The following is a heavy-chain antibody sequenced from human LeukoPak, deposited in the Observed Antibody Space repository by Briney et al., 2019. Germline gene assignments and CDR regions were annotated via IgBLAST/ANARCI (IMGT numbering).Heavy chain of an antibody. D-gene: IGHD2-21*02. CDR1: GFTFSTYW. CDR2: IKQDGSQK. Sequence: GGSLRLSCETSGFTFSTYWMKWVRQAPGKGLEWVANIKQDGSQKYYVDSVKGRFIISRDNAKNSLYLQMNSVRAEDTAVYYCAREGTFGDYRASGDHWGQGALVTVSS. CDR3: AREGTFGDYRASGDH. V-gene: IGHV3-7*03. J-gene: IGHJ4*02.